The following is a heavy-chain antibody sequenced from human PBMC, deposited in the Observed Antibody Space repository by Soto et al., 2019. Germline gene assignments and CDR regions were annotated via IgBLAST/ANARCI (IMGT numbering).Heavy chain of an antibody. D-gene: IGHD3-3*01. V-gene: IGHV1-18*01. Sequence: ASVKVSCKASGYTFTSYGISWVRQAPGQGLEWMGWISAYNGNTNYAQKLQGRVTKTTDTSTSTAYMELRSLRSDDTAVYYCALSLYDFWSGPTQDIDYYYYGMDVWGQGTTVTVSS. CDR2: ISAYNGNT. J-gene: IGHJ6*02. CDR1: GYTFTSYG. CDR3: ALSLYDFWSGPTQDIDYYYYGMDV.